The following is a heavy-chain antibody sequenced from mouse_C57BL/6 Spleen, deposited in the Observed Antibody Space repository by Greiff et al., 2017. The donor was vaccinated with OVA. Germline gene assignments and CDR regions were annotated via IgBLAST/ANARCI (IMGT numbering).Heavy chain of an antibody. CDR2: IDPETGGT. D-gene: IGHD1-1*01. CDR3: TRWGYYGSSYGAWFAD. Sequence: QVQLQQSGAELVRPGASVTLSCKASGYTFTDYEMHWVKQTPVHGLEWIGAIDPETGGTAYNQKFKGKAILTADKSSSTAYMALRSLTSEDSAVYYCTRWGYYGSSYGAWFADWGQGTLVTVSA. CDR1: GYTFTDYE. V-gene: IGHV1-15*01. J-gene: IGHJ3*01.